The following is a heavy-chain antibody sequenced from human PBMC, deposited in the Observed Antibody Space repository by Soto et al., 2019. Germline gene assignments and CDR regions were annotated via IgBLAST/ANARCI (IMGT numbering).Heavy chain of an antibody. Sequence: QVQLVQSGAEVKKPGASVKVSCNVSGYTLTELSMHWVRQAPGKGLEWMGGFDPEDGETIYAQKFQGRVTMIEDTSTDTAYMELSSLRSEDTAVYYCATRQQLVQFYSWFDPWGQGTLVTVSS. D-gene: IGHD6-13*01. CDR2: FDPEDGET. CDR3: ATRQQLVQFYSWFDP. CDR1: GYTLTELS. V-gene: IGHV1-24*01. J-gene: IGHJ5*02.